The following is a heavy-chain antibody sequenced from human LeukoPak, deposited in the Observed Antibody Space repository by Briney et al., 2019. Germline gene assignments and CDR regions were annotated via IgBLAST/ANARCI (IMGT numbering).Heavy chain of an antibody. V-gene: IGHV3-33*01. CDR3: ARDPARSFDI. CDR1: GFVFSYHG. CDR2: IWSDGTNT. D-gene: IGHD4-17*01. J-gene: IGHJ3*02. Sequence: GGSLRLSCAASGFVFSYHGMHWVRQAPGKGLEWVAAIWSDGTNTNYADSVKGRFTISRDISKNTLYLQLNSLRAEDTAVYYCARDPARSFDIWGQGTMVTVPP.